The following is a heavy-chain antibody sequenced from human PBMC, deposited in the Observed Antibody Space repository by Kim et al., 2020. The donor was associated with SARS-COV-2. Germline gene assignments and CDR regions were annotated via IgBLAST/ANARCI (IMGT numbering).Heavy chain of an antibody. CDR3: ASLPYSSSWYDPYYYYGMDV. V-gene: IGHV3-21*01. CDR2: ISSSSSYI. CDR1: GFTFSSYS. Sequence: GGSLRLSCAASGFTFSSYSMNWVRQAPGKGLEWVSSISSSSSYIYYADSVKGRFTISRDNAKNSLYLQMNSLRAEDTAVYYCASLPYSSSWYDPYYYYGMDVWGQGTTVTVS. J-gene: IGHJ6*02. D-gene: IGHD6-13*01.